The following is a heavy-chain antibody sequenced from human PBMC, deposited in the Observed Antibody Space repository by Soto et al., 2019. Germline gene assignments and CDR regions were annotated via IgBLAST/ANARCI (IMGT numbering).Heavy chain of an antibody. D-gene: IGHD2-2*01. J-gene: IGHJ4*02. CDR1: GFIFSGYY. V-gene: IGHV3-11*01. Sequence: GGSLRLSCAASGFIFSGYYMSWIRPAPGKGLEWVSYISSSGSGSTIYYADSVKGRFTISRDNAKNSLYLQMNSLRAEDTAVYYCARDCSSTACYGYYFDYWGQGTLDTVSS. CDR2: ISSSGSGSTI. CDR3: ARDCSSTACYGYYFDY.